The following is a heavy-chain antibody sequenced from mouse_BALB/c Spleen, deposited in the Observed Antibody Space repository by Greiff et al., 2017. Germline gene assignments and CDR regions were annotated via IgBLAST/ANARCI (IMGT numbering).Heavy chain of an antibody. V-gene: IGHV3-6*02. D-gene: IGHD2-4*01. CDR2: ISYDGSN. J-gene: IGHJ3*01. Sequence: VQLKQSGPGLVKPSQSLSLTCSVTGYSITSGYYWNWIRQFPGNKLEWMGYISYDGSNNYNPSLKNRISITRDTSKNQFFLKLNSVTTEDTATYYCARGDYDGSAWFAYWGQGTLVTVSA. CDR3: ARGDYDGSAWFAY. CDR1: GYSITSGYY.